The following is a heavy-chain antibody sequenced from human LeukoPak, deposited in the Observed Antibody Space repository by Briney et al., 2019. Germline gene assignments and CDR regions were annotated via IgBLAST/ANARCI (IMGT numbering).Heavy chain of an antibody. CDR1: GGSFSGYY. CDR2: INHSGST. D-gene: IGHD3-22*01. J-gene: IGHJ4*02. Sequence: SETLSLTCAVYGGSFSGYYWSWIRQPPGKGLEWIGEINHSGSTNYNPSLKSRVTISVDTSKNQFSLKLSSVTAADTAVYYCARGGNYCDSSGYYYRNRYYFDYWGQGTLVTVSS. V-gene: IGHV4-34*01. CDR3: ARGGNYCDSSGYYYRNRYYFDY.